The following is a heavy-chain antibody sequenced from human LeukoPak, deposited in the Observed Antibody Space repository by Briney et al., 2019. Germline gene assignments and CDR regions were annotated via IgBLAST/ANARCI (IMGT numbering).Heavy chain of an antibody. Sequence: GGSLRLSCAASGFTFSSYSMNWVRQAPGKGLEWVSSISSSSSYIYYADSVKGRFTISRDNAKNSLYLQMNSLRAEDTAVYYCARARSSSDLDAFDIWGQGTMATVSS. CDR3: ARARSSSDLDAFDI. J-gene: IGHJ3*02. CDR1: GFTFSSYS. V-gene: IGHV3-21*01. CDR2: ISSSSSYI. D-gene: IGHD6-6*01.